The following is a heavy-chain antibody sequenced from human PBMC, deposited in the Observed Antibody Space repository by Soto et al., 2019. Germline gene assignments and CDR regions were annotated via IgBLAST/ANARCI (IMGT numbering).Heavy chain of an antibody. CDR3: ARGSCSGGSCYSKDY. CDR2: IYYSGST. D-gene: IGHD2-15*01. J-gene: IGHJ4*02. Sequence: PSETLSLTCTVAGGSISSSIDYWGWIRQPPGKGLEWIGSIYYSGSTNYNPSLKSRVTISVDTSKNHFSLKLSSVTAADTAVYYCARGSCSGGSCYSKDYWGQGTLVTVSS. CDR1: GGSISSSIDY. V-gene: IGHV4-39*07.